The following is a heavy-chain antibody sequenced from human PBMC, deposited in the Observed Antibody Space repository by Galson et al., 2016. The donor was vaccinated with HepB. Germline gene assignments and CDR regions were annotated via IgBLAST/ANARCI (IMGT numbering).Heavy chain of an antibody. J-gene: IGHJ2*01. CDR1: GFTSSSYT. CDR2: ISSSSSSI. V-gene: IGHV3-48*02. D-gene: IGHD2-15*01. Sequence: SLRLSCAASGFTSSSYTMNWVRQAPGKGLEWVSYISSSSSSIYYADSVKGRFTISRDNAKNSLYLQMNSLRDEDTAVYYCATQYCSGGSCYSAAPGYWYFDLWGRGTLVTVSS. CDR3: ATQYCSGGSCYSAAPGYWYFDL.